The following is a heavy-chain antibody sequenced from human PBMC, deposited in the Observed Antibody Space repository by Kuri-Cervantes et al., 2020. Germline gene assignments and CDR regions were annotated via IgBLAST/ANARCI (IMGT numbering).Heavy chain of an antibody. CDR1: GFTFSDYY. V-gene: IGHV3-30*03. CDR3: AREDYGDSPFDY. J-gene: IGHJ4*02. CDR2: ISYDGSNK. D-gene: IGHD4-17*01. Sequence: GGSLRLSCAASGFTFSDYYMSWIRQAPGKGLEWVAVISYDGSNKYYADSVKGRFTISRDNSKNTLYLQMNSLRAEDTAVYYCAREDYGDSPFDYWGQGTLVTVSS.